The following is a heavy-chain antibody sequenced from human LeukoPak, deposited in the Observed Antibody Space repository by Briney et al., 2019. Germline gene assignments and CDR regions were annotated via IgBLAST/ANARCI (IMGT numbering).Heavy chain of an antibody. D-gene: IGHD3-10*01. Sequence: SETLSLTCTVSGGSISSYYWSWIRQPPGKGLEWIGYIYTSGSTNYNPSLKSRVTISVDTSKNQFSLKLSSVTAADTAVYYCARHTYGSGSYYDPWGQGTLVTVSS. CDR2: IYTSGST. J-gene: IGHJ5*02. CDR3: ARHTYGSGSYYDP. V-gene: IGHV4-4*09. CDR1: GGSISSYY.